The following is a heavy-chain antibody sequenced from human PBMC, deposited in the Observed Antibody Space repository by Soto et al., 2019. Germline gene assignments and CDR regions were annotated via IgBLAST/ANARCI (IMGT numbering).Heavy chain of an antibody. Sequence: GGALRLSCRASGYTFSNYYIIWVRQAPGKGLEWVANIRQDGGEKYYVDSVKGRFTISRDNTQNSRYLQMNSLRAEDTAVYYCARAPDYGPHLHYWGQGILVPVSS. CDR3: ARAPDYGPHLHY. D-gene: IGHD4-17*01. V-gene: IGHV3-7*03. J-gene: IGHJ4*02. CDR1: GYTFSNYY. CDR2: IRQDGGEK.